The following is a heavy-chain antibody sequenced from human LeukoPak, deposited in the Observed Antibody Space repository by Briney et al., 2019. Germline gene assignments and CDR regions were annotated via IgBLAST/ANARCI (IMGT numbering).Heavy chain of an antibody. D-gene: IGHD6-13*01. CDR2: INPNSGGT. V-gene: IGHV1-2*02. CDR1: GYTFTGCY. J-gene: IGHJ4*02. Sequence: ASVKVSCKASGYTFTGCYMHWVRQAPGQGLEWMGWINPNSGGTNYAQKFQGRVTMTRDTSISTAYMELSRLRSDDTAVYYCARDGIAAGLLPYYFDYWGQGTLVTVSS. CDR3: ARDGIAAGLLPYYFDY.